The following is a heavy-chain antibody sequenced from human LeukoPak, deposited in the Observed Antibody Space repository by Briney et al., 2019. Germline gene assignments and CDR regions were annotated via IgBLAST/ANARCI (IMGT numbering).Heavy chain of an antibody. CDR1: GYTFTGYY. Sequence: ASVTVSCKASGYTFTGYYMHWVRQAAGQGREWMGWINPNSGGTNYAQKFQGRVTMTRDTSISTAYMELSRLRSDDTAAYYCARDHCSGGSCYWPFDPWGQGTLVTVSS. D-gene: IGHD2-15*01. CDR2: INPNSGGT. J-gene: IGHJ5*02. V-gene: IGHV1-2*02. CDR3: ARDHCSGGSCYWPFDP.